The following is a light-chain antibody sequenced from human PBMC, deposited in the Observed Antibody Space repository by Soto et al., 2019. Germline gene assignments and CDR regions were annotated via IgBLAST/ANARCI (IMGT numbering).Light chain of an antibody. V-gene: IGKV3-20*01. J-gene: IGKJ1*01. CDR3: QQYGSSPPWT. CDR1: QSVSSSY. Sequence: EIVLTQSPGTLSLSPGERATLSCRASQSVSSSYLAWYQQKPGQAPWLLIYGASSRATGIPDRFSGSGSGTDFTLTISRLEPEDFAVYYCQQYGSSPPWTFGQGTKVELK. CDR2: GAS.